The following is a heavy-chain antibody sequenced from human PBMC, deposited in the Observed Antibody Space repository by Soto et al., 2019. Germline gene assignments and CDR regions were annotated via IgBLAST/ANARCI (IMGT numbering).Heavy chain of an antibody. V-gene: IGHV3-23*01. D-gene: IGHD3-9*01. CDR3: AKDYDILTGYYYDY. J-gene: IGHJ4*02. CDR1: GFTFSSYA. CDR2: ISGSGGST. Sequence: GGSLRLSCAASGFTFSSYAMSWVRQAPGKGLEWVSAISGSGGSTYYADSVKGRFTISRDNSKNTLYLQMNSLRAEDTAVYYCAKDYDILTGYYYDYWGQGTLVTVSS.